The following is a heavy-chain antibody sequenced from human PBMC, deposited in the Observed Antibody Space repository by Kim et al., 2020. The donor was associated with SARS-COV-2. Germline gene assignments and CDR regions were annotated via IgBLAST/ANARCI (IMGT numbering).Heavy chain of an antibody. V-gene: IGHV3-43D*03. J-gene: IGHJ6*02. CDR3: AKDVGGDGMNV. Sequence: YYADSVKGRLTISRENSKNSLYLQMNSLRAEDTALYYCAKDVGGDGMNVWDQGTTVTVSS.